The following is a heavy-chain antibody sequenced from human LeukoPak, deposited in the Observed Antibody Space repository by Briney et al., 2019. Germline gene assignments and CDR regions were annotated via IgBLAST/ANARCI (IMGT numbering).Heavy chain of an antibody. V-gene: IGHV1-24*01. CDR1: GYTLTELS. CDR3: ARFYGSGSGNWFDP. CDR2: FDPEDGET. D-gene: IGHD3-10*01. J-gene: IGHJ5*02. Sequence: ASVKVSCKVSGYTLTELSMHWVRQAPGKGLEWMGGFDPEDGETIYAQKFQGRVTMTEDTSTDTAYMELSSLRSEDTAVYYCARFYGSGSGNWFDPWGQGTLVTVSS.